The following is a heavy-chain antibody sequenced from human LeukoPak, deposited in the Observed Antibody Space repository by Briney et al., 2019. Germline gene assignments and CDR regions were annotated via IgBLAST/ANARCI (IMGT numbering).Heavy chain of an antibody. Sequence: GGSLRLSCAASGFTFSSYAMSWVRQAPGKWLEWVSAISGSGDSTYYGDSVKGRFTISRDNSKNTLYLQMKSLRAEDTAVYYCAKTRPLDSSSWSHGDYWGQGTLVTVSS. V-gene: IGHV3-23*01. CDR3: AKTRPLDSSSWSHGDY. CDR2: ISGSGDST. CDR1: GFTFSSYA. D-gene: IGHD6-13*01. J-gene: IGHJ4*02.